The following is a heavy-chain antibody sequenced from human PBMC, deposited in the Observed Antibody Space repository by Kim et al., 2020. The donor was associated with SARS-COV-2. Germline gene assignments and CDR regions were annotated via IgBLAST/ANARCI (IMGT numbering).Heavy chain of an antibody. J-gene: IGHJ4*02. CDR1: GFAFGSYA. CDR2: ISGTGIST. V-gene: IGHV3-23*01. D-gene: IGHD3-16*01. CDR3: AKESVEWGRGPADY. Sequence: GGSLRLSCGASGFAFGSYAMTWVRQAPGKGLEWVSGISGTGISTTYSDAVKGRFTISSDNSKNILYLQMDSLRVEDTAVYFCAKESVEWGRGPADYWGRGSLVTVSS.